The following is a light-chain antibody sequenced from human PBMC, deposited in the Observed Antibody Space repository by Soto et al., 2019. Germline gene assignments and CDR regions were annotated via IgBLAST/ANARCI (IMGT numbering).Light chain of an antibody. CDR3: SSFTSINTWV. CDR1: SSDVGGYNY. CDR2: EVS. V-gene: IGLV2-14*01. Sequence: QSALTQPASVSGSPGQSITISCTGTSSDVGGYNYVSWYQQHPGKAPKLMIYEVSNRPSGVSNRFSGSKSGNTASLTISGLQAEDEADYYCSSFTSINTWVFGCGTKVTVL. J-gene: IGLJ3*02.